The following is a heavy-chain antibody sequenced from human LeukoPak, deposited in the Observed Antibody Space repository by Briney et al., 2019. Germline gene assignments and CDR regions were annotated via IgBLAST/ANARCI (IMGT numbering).Heavy chain of an antibody. CDR1: GGSISSYY. CDR3: ARGEVGALTFDY. V-gene: IGHV4-59*01. D-gene: IGHD1-26*01. CDR2: TYYSGST. J-gene: IGHJ4*02. Sequence: SETLSLTCTVSGGSISSYYWSWIRQPPGKGLEWIGYTYYSGSTNYNPSLKSRVTISVDTSKNQFSLKLSSVTAADTAVYYCARGEVGALTFDYWGQGTLVTVSS.